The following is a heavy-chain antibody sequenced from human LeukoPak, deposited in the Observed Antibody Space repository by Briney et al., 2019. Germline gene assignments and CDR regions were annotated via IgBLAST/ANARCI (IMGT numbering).Heavy chain of an antibody. Sequence: GASVKVSCKASGYTFTSHDINWVRQATGQGLEWMGWMNPNSGNTGYAQKFQGRVTITRNTSISTAYMELSSLRSEDTAVYYCARVFPGHLWFGEFQNWFDPWGQGTLVTVSS. CDR1: GYTFTSHD. CDR2: MNPNSGNT. V-gene: IGHV1-8*03. D-gene: IGHD3-10*01. CDR3: ARVFPGHLWFGEFQNWFDP. J-gene: IGHJ5*02.